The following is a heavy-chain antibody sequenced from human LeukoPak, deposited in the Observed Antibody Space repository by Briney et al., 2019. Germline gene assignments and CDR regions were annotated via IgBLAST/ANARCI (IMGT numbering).Heavy chain of an antibody. J-gene: IGHJ4*02. CDR1: GGSFSGYY. D-gene: IGHD3-3*01. Sequence: SETLSLTCAVYGGSFSGYYWSWIRQPPGKGLEWIGEINHSGSTNYNPSLKSRVTISVDTSKNQLSLKLSSVTAADTAVYYCARGPFFWSGYKTLDYWGQGTLVTVSS. V-gene: IGHV4-34*01. CDR2: INHSGST. CDR3: ARGPFFWSGYKTLDY.